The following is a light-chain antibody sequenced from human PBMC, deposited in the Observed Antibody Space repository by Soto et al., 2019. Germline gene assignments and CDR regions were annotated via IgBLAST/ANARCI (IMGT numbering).Light chain of an antibody. CDR1: NIGSKG. Sequence: SYELTQPPSVSVAPGQTARVTCGGVNIGSKGVHWYRQTPGQAPVMVLYDDSDRPSGIPERISGSNSGNTATLTISNIEAGDEADYYCQVWDSNSEQIYVFGGGTKVTVL. V-gene: IGLV3-21*02. J-gene: IGLJ1*01. CDR3: QVWDSNSEQIYV. CDR2: DDS.